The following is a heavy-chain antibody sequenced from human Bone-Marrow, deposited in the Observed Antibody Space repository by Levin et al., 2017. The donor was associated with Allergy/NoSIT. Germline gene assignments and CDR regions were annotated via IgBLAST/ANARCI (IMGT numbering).Heavy chain of an antibody. D-gene: IGHD6-13*01. Sequence: PGGSLRLSCTASGFSVTSNYINWVRQSPGKGLEWVALIYSGGSTNYADSAKGRFTISRDNSKNTVYLQMNSLRGDDTAVYYCARDPNAAATGTFGWGQGTLVTVSS. CDR3: ARDPNAAATGTFG. CDR1: GFSVTSNY. J-gene: IGHJ4*02. CDR2: IYSGGST. V-gene: IGHV3-66*01.